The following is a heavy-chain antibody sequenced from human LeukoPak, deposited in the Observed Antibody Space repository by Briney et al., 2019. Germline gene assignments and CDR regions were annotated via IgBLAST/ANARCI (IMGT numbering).Heavy chain of an antibody. CDR1: GFTFSRYW. CDR3: VRDNRSYNFDY. J-gene: IGHJ4*02. V-gene: IGHV3-74*01. D-gene: IGHD1-26*01. CDR2: IKSDGSST. Sequence: GGSLRLSCAASGFTFSRYWMHWVRQAPGKGLVWVSCIKSDGSSTSIADSAKGRFTISRDNARNTVYLQMNSLRAEDTAVYYCVRDNRSYNFDYWGQGTLVTVSS.